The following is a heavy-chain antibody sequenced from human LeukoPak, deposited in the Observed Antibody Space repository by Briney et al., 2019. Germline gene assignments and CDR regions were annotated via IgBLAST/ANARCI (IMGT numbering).Heavy chain of an antibody. CDR1: GGSFSGYY. CDR2: INHSGST. V-gene: IGHV4-34*01. J-gene: IGHJ3*02. Sequence: NPSETLSLTCAVYGGSFSGYYWSWIRQPPGKGLEWIGEINHSGSTNYDPSLKSRVTISVDTSKNQFTLKLSSVTAADTAVYYCARGRPRTFDIWGQGTMVTVSS. CDR3: ARGRPRTFDI. D-gene: IGHD6-6*01.